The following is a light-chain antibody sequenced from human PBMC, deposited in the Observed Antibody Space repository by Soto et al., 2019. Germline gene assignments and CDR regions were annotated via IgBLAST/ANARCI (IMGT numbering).Light chain of an antibody. CDR2: EVS. Sequence: QSALTQPASVSGSPGQSITISCTGTSSDVGGYNYVSWYQQHPGKAPKLMIYEVSNRPSGVSNRFSGSKSGNTASLTISGLHVEDEADYYCSSYTSSSTLVVFGGGTKLTVL. CDR1: SSDVGGYNY. CDR3: SSYTSSSTLVV. V-gene: IGLV2-14*01. J-gene: IGLJ2*01.